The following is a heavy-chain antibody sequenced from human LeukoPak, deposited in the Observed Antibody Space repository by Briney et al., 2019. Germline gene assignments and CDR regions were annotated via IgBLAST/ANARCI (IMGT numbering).Heavy chain of an antibody. CDR2: IYYSGNT. CDR1: GCSISSYC. J-gene: IGHJ4*02. Sequence: SETLSLTCTVSGCSISSYCWSWIRQPPGKGLEWIGNIYYSGNTNYNPSLKSRVTISVDTSKNQFSLRLSSVTAADTAVYYCARYDYSSGAFDHWGQGAQVTVSS. CDR3: ARYDYSSGAFDH. D-gene: IGHD6-19*01. V-gene: IGHV4-59*08.